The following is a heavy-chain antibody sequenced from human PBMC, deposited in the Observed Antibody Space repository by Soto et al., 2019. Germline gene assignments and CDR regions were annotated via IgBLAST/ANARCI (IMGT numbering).Heavy chain of an antibody. CDR3: ATGVIWIGYFAVDS. V-gene: IGHV1-69*01. J-gene: IGHJ4*02. CDR1: GGSFGKSA. Sequence: QVQLVQSGAEVKKPGSSVKVSCKASGGSFGKSAINWVRQTPGQGLEWLGGFIPVYRTLNYAQKFQGRVTMTADESTGTAYMTLSSLASDDTAVYYCATGVIWIGYFAVDSWGKGTRVTVSS. D-gene: IGHD3-3*01. CDR2: FIPVYRTL.